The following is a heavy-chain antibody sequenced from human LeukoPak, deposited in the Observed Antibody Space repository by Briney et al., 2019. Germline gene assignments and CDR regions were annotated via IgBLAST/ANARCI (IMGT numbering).Heavy chain of an antibody. Sequence: GASVNVSCKASGGTFSSYAISWVRQAPGQGLEWMGGIIPIFGTANYAQKFQGRVTITADESTSTAYMELSSLRSEDTAVYYCARGYYYDSSGALDYWGQGTLVTVSS. J-gene: IGHJ4*02. CDR3: ARGYYYDSSGALDY. D-gene: IGHD3-22*01. V-gene: IGHV1-69*13. CDR2: IIPIFGTA. CDR1: GGTFSSYA.